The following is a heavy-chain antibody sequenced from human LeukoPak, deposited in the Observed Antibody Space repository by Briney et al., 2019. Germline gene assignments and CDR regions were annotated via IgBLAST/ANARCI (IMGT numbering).Heavy chain of an antibody. Sequence: PGGSLRLSCAASGFSFSNYAMSWVRQAPGKGLEWVSAISNGGGSTYYADSVKGRFTISRDNSKNTLYLQMNSLRAEDMAVYYYAKDFSSSSFDYWGQGTLVTVSS. V-gene: IGHV3-23*01. D-gene: IGHD6-13*01. CDR3: AKDFSSSSFDY. CDR2: ISNGGGST. CDR1: GFSFSNYA. J-gene: IGHJ4*02.